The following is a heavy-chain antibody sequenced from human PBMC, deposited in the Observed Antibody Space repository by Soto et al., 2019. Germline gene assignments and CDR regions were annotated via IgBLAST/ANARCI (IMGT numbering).Heavy chain of an antibody. Sequence: GGSLRLSCAASGFTFSSYSMHWVRQAPGKGLEWVSSIGTRSDIYYADSVKGRFTISRDNAKSSLSLQMNSMTAEDTAVYYCAREETAWPLAYGLDVWGQGTTVTVSS. D-gene: IGHD2-21*02. V-gene: IGHV3-21*01. J-gene: IGHJ6*02. CDR2: IGTRSDI. CDR1: GFTFSSYS. CDR3: AREETAWPLAYGLDV.